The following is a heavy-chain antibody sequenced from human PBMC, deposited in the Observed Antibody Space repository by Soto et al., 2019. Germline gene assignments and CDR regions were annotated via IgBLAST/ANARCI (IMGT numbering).Heavy chain of an antibody. CDR2: ISYDGSNK. D-gene: IGHD3-10*01. J-gene: IGHJ4*02. CDR1: GFTFSSYG. V-gene: IGHV3-30*18. Sequence: QVQLVESGGGVVQPGRSLRLSCAASGFTFSSYGMHWVRQAPGKGLEWVAVISYDGSNKYYADSVKGRFTISRDNSKNTLYLQMNSLRAEDTAVYYCAKDAPDGGDYFDYWGQGTLVTVSS. CDR3: AKDAPDGGDYFDY.